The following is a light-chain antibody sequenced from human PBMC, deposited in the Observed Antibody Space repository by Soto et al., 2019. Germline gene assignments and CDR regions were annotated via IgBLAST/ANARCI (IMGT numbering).Light chain of an antibody. CDR2: GAS. Sequence: EIVLTQSPGTLSLSPGERATLSCRASQSVSRSLLAWYQQKPGQAPRLLIYGASTRATDIADRFSGSGSGTDFTLTISILEPEDFAVYYCQQYGNPPPYSFGQGTKVDIK. CDR3: QQYGNPPPYS. CDR1: QSVSRSL. J-gene: IGKJ2*03. V-gene: IGKV3-20*01.